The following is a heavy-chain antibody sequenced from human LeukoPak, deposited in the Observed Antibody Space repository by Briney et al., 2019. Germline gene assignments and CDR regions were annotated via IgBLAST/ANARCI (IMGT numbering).Heavy chain of an antibody. V-gene: IGHV3-23*01. J-gene: IGHJ4*02. CDR1: GFTFSSYS. CDR3: AKDKGVVVPAAPAPDY. CDR2: ISGSGGST. D-gene: IGHD2-2*01. Sequence: GGSLRLSCAASGFTFSSYSMNWVRQAPGKGLEWVSAISGSGGSTYCADSVKGRFTISRDNSKNTLYLQMNSLRAEDTAVYYCAKDKGVVVPAAPAPDYWGQGTLVTVSS.